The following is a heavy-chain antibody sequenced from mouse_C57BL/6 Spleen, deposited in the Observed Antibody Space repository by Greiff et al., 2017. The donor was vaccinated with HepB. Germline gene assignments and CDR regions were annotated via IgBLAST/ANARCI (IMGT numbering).Heavy chain of an antibody. CDR2: ISGGGGNT. V-gene: IGHV5-9*01. D-gene: IGHD1-1*01. CDR1: GFTFSSYT. CDR3: ARHEDYGSSLGY. J-gene: IGHJ2*01. Sequence: EVKLMESGGGLVKPGGSLKLSCAASGFTFSSYTMSWVRQTPEKRLEWVATISGGGGNTYYPDSVKGRFTISRDNAKNTLYLQMSSLRSEDTALYYYARHEDYGSSLGYWGQGTTLTVSS.